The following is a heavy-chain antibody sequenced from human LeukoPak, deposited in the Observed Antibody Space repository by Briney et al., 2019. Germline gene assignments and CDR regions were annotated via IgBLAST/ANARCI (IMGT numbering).Heavy chain of an antibody. J-gene: IGHJ4*02. V-gene: IGHV3-7*01. Sequence: GGSLRLSCAASGFTFSSYWMSWVRQAPGKGLEWVANIKQDGSEKCYVDSVKGRFTISRDNAKNSLYLQMNSLRAEDTAVYYCARDYYDSSGYPYFDYWGQGTLVTVSS. CDR1: GFTFSSYW. CDR2: IKQDGSEK. D-gene: IGHD3-22*01. CDR3: ARDYYDSSGYPYFDY.